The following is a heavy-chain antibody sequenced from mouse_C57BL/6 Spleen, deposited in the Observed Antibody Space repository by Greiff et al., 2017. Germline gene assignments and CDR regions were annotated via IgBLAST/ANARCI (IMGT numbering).Heavy chain of an antibody. J-gene: IGHJ3*01. D-gene: IGHD1-2*01. V-gene: IGHV1-69*01. CDR3: ARGGITTATERFAY. Sequence: QVQLQQPGAELVMPGASVKLSCKASGYTFTSYWMHWVKQRPGQGLEWIGEIDPSDSYTNYNQKFKGKSTLTVDKSSSTAYMQLSSLTSEDSAVYYCARGGITTATERFAYWGQGTLVTVSA. CDR2: IDPSDSYT. CDR1: GYTFTSYW.